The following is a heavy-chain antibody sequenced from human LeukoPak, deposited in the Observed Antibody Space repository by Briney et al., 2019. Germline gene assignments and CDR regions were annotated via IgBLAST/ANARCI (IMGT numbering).Heavy chain of an antibody. Sequence: GGSLRLSCAASGFTVSSNYMSLVRQAPGKGLEWVSVIYSGGSTYYADSVKGRFTISRHNSKNTLYLQMNSLRAEDTAVYYCARAREWELLSDDAFDIWGQGTMVTVSS. CDR3: ARAREWELLSDDAFDI. CDR2: IYSGGST. J-gene: IGHJ3*02. CDR1: GFTVSSNY. V-gene: IGHV3-53*04. D-gene: IGHD1-26*01.